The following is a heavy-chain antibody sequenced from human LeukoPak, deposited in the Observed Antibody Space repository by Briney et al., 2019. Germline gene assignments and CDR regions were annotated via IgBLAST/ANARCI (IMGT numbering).Heavy chain of an antibody. Sequence: SETLSLTCAVSGASIASHSWWSWVRQPPGKGLEWIGEVYHSGGANYKPSLKSRVTISVDTSRNHFSLKLTSVTAADTAVYFCAYNRNFALDNWGQGTLVTVS. CDR1: GASIASHSW. D-gene: IGHD1-14*01. J-gene: IGHJ4*01. V-gene: IGHV4/OR15-8*01. CDR2: VYHSGGA. CDR3: AYNRNFALDN.